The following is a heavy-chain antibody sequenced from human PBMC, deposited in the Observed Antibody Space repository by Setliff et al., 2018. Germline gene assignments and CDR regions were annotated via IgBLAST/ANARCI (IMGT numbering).Heavy chain of an antibody. CDR2: IYSSGST. CDR1: GGSISSGDYY. D-gene: IGHD5-12*01. CDR3: ARERRFSGYADY. V-gene: IGHV4-30-4*08. J-gene: IGHJ4*02. Sequence: SETLSLTCTVSGGSISSGDYYWSWIRQPPGKGLEWIGYIYSSGSTYYNPSLKRRVSISVDTSKNQFSMKLSSVTAADTAVYYCARERRFSGYADYWGQGTLVTVSS.